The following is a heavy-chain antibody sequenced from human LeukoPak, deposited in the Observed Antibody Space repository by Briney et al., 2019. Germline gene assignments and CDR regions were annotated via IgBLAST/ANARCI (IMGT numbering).Heavy chain of an antibody. D-gene: IGHD6-13*01. CDR1: GFTFSSYA. CDR3: ALYSSSWYSPFDY. CDR2: ISGSGGST. V-gene: IGHV3-23*01. Sequence: GASLRLSCAASGFTFSSYAMSWVRQAPGKGLEWVSAISGSGGSTYYADSVEGRFTISRDNSKNTLYLQMNSLRAEDTAVYYCALYSSSWYSPFDYWGQGTLVTVSS. J-gene: IGHJ4*02.